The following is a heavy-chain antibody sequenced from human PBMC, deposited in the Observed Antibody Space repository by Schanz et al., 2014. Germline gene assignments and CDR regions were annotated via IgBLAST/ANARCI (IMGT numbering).Heavy chain of an antibody. D-gene: IGHD1-1*01. CDR3: ARDRRNADLDY. CDR1: GITFSSHS. CDR2: ITYNGGTI. J-gene: IGHJ4*02. Sequence: EVHLVESGGGLVQPGGSLRLSCAASGITFSSHSFNWVRQAPGKGLEWISYITYNGGTIYYADSVKGRFTISRDNAKISLYLEMNNLRAEDTALYFCARDRRNADLDYWGQGTLVTVSS. V-gene: IGHV3-48*01.